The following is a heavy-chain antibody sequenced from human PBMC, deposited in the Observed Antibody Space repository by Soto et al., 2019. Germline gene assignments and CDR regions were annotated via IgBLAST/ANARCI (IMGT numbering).Heavy chain of an antibody. Sequence: QVQLVESGGDLVKPGGSLRLSCAGSGFIFSDYYMNWIRQAPGKGLEWVSYISRRSGYKNYADSVKGRFTISRDNAKTSLYLQMNRLRAEDTAVYYCTRLIREALAGPDSPIDNWGQGTLVTVSS. J-gene: IGHJ4*02. CDR3: TRLIREALAGPDSPIDN. CDR2: ISRRSGYK. V-gene: IGHV3-11*06. CDR1: GFIFSDYY. D-gene: IGHD6-19*01.